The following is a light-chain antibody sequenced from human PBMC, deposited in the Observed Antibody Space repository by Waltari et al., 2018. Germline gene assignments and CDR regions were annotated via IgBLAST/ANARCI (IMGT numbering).Light chain of an antibody. V-gene: IGKV3-15*01. Sequence: EIVMTQSPATLSVSPGERAILSCRASQSISNKLAWYQQKPGQAPRLLIYDASTRATGIPATFSGSGSGTEFTLTISSLQSEDFVVYYCQQYNSWPYTFGQG. CDR2: DAS. CDR1: QSISNK. CDR3: QQYNSWPYT. J-gene: IGKJ2*01.